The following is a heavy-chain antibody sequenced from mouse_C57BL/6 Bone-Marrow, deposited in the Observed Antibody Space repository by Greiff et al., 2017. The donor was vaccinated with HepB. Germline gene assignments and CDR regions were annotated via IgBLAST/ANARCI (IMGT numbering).Heavy chain of an antibody. CDR3: ARAPSITTVLDV. CDR1: GYSLTSGYY. J-gene: IGHJ1*03. V-gene: IGHV3-6*01. D-gene: IGHD1-1*01. Sequence: ESGPGLVKPSQSLSLTCSVTGYSLTSGYYWNWIRQFPGNTLVWLGYISYDGSNNYNPSLKNRISITRDPSKSQLFLKLNSVTTEDTATYYCARAPSITTVLDVWGTGTTVTVSS. CDR2: ISYDGSN.